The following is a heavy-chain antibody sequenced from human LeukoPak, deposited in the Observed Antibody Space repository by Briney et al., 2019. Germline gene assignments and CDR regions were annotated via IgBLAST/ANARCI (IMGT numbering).Heavy chain of an antibody. V-gene: IGHV4-59*01. Sequence: PSETLSLTCSVSGGSISSYYWSWIRQPPGKGLEWIGCIYYSGSTNYNPSLKSRVTISVDTSKNQFSLKLSSVTAADTAVYCCAREDEGGYSPDYWGQGTLVTVSS. J-gene: IGHJ4*02. CDR1: GGSISSYY. D-gene: IGHD2-2*02. CDR2: IYYSGST. CDR3: AREDEGGYSPDY.